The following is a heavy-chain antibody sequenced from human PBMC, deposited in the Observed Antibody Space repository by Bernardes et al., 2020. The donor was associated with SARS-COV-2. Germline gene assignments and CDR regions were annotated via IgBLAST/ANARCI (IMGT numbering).Heavy chain of an antibody. CDR3: TTAFRGVYYDFWSGYLLDY. Sequence: GGSLRLSCAASGFTFSNAWMSWVRQAPGKGLEWVGRIKSKTDGGTTDYAAPVKGRFTISRDDSKNTLYLQMNSLKTEDTAVYYCTTAFRGVYYDFWSGYLLDYWSQGTLVTVSS. J-gene: IGHJ4*02. CDR1: GFTFSNAW. D-gene: IGHD3-3*01. V-gene: IGHV3-15*01. CDR2: IKSKTDGGTT.